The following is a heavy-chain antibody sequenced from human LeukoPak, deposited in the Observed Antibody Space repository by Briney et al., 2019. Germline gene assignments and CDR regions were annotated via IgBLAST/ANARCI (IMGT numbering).Heavy chain of an antibody. V-gene: IGHV3-21*01. CDR3: ARDSSSWSRYFDY. D-gene: IGHD6-13*01. Sequence: GGSLRLSCAASGFSVSDAWMNWVRQAPGKGLEWVSSISSSSSYIYYADSVKGRFTISRDNAKNSLYLQMNSLRAEDTAVYYCARDSSSWSRYFDYWGQGTLVTVSS. CDR1: GFSVSDAW. CDR2: ISSSSSYI. J-gene: IGHJ4*02.